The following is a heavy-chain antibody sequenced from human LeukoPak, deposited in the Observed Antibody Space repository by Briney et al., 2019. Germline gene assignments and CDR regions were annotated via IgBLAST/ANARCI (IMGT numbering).Heavy chain of an antibody. Sequence: GGSLRLSCAASGFTFSSYAMSWVRQAPGKGLEWVSAISGSGGSTYYADSVKGRFTLSRDNSKNSLYLQMNSLRAEDTALYHCARALYYYDSSGYYPESDAFDIWGQGTMVTVSS. CDR2: ISGSGGST. J-gene: IGHJ3*02. CDR1: GFTFSSYA. V-gene: IGHV3-23*01. CDR3: ARALYYYDSSGYYPESDAFDI. D-gene: IGHD3-22*01.